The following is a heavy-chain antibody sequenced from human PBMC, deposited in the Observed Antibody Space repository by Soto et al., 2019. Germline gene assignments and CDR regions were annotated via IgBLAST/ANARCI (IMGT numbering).Heavy chain of an antibody. J-gene: IGHJ4*02. CDR2: IIRIFGTA. CDR3: ARDQIRGNSFNFDY. D-gene: IGHD2-21*02. V-gene: IGHV1-69*06. CDR1: GGTFSSYA. Sequence: SVKVSCKASGGTFSSYAISWVRQAPGQGLEWMGGIIRIFGTANYAQKFQGRVTITADKSTSTAYMELSSLRSEDTAVYYCARDQIRGNSFNFDYWGQGTLVTVSS.